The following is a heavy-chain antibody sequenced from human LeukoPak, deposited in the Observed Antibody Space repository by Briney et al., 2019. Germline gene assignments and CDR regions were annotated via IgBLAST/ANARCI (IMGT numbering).Heavy chain of an antibody. Sequence: ASVKVSCKASGYTFTSYGISWVRQAPGQGLEWMGIINPSGGSTSYAQKFQGRVTMTRDTSTSTVYMELSSLRSEDTAVYYCARAAAPLQYYYGMDVWGQGTTVTVSS. CDR1: GYTFTSYG. D-gene: IGHD6-13*01. V-gene: IGHV1-46*01. CDR3: ARAAAPLQYYYGMDV. CDR2: INPSGGST. J-gene: IGHJ6*02.